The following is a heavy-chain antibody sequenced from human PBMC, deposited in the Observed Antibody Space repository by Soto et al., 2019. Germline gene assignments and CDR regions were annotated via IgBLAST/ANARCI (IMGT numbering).Heavy chain of an antibody. CDR3: ARPSQKGYCSSTSCYSDGMDV. D-gene: IGHD2-2*01. Sequence: GESLKISCKGSGYSFTSYWIGWVRQMPGKGLEWMGIIYPGDSDTRYSPSFQGQVTISADKSISTAYLQWSSLKASDTAMYYCARPSQKGYCSSTSCYSDGMDVWGQGTTVTVSS. CDR2: IYPGDSDT. J-gene: IGHJ6*02. V-gene: IGHV5-51*01. CDR1: GYSFTSYW.